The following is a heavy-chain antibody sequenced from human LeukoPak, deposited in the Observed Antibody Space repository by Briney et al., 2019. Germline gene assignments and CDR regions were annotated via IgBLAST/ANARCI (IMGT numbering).Heavy chain of an antibody. D-gene: IGHD3-10*01. CDR3: ARDRSGSWAPFDP. CDR2: ISAYNGNT. J-gene: IGHJ5*02. V-gene: IGHV1-18*01. CDR1: GYTFTSYG. Sequence: ASVKVSCKASGYTFTSYGISWVRQAPGQGLEWMGWISAYNGNTNYAQKLQGRVTMTRNTSISTAYMGLSSLRSEDTAVYYCARDRSGSWAPFDPWGQGTLVTVSS.